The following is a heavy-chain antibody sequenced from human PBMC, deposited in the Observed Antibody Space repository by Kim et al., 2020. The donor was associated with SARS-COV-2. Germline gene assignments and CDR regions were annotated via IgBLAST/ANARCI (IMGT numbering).Heavy chain of an antibody. CDR1: GFTFSSYW. Sequence: GGSLRLSCAASGFTFSSYWMSWVRQAPGKGLEWVANIKQDGSEKYYVDSVKGRFTISRDNAKNSLYLQMNSLRAEDTAVYYCARRGITMIEDWFDPWGQGTLVTVSS. V-gene: IGHV3-7*03. D-gene: IGHD3-22*01. J-gene: IGHJ5*02. CDR3: ARRGITMIEDWFDP. CDR2: IKQDGSEK.